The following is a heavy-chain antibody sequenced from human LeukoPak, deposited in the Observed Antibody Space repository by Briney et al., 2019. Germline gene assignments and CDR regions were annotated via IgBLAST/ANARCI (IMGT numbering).Heavy chain of an antibody. CDR1: GYTFTSYG. Sequence: ASVRVSCTASGYTFTSYGITWVRPAPGEGLEWMGWISTYSGNTRYAQKFQGRVTMTTDTSTSTAYMELRSLRSDDTDVFYCARGEPIFDYWGQGTLVTVSS. CDR2: ISTYSGNT. V-gene: IGHV1-18*01. J-gene: IGHJ4*02. CDR3: ARGEPIFDY. D-gene: IGHD1-26*01.